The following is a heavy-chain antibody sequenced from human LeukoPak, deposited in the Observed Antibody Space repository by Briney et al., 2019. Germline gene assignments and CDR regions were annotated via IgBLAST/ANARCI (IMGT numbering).Heavy chain of an antibody. D-gene: IGHD3-22*01. CDR2: MNPNSGNT. CDR3: AKQTRYDSPAGGRGFDY. J-gene: IGHJ4*02. CDR1: GYTFTSYD. V-gene: IGHV1-8*01. Sequence: ASVKVSCKASGYTFTSYDINWVRQATGQGLEWMGWMNPNSGNTGYAQKFQGRVTMTRNTSISTAYMELSSLKSEDTAVYYCAKQTRYDSPAGGRGFDYWGQGTLVTVSS.